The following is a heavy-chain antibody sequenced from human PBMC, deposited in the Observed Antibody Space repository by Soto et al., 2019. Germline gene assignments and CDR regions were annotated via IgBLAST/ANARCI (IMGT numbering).Heavy chain of an antibody. CDR2: INPNSGGT. Sequence: ASVKVSCKASGYTFTGYYMPWVRQAPGQGLEWMGWINPNSGGTNYAQKFQGRVTMTRDTSISTAYMELSRLRSDDTAVYYCARADYYDSSGYGLRWGQGTLVTVSS. V-gene: IGHV1-2*02. CDR1: GYTFTGYY. J-gene: IGHJ4*02. CDR3: ARADYYDSSGYGLR. D-gene: IGHD3-22*01.